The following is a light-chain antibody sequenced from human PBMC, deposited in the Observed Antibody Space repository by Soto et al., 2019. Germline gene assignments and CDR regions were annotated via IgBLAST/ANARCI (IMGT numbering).Light chain of an antibody. J-gene: IGKJ5*01. CDR1: QSISSS. CDR2: KAS. CDR3: QHYRSYPFT. Sequence: DIQMTQSPSTLSASVGDRVTITCRASQSISSSLAWYQQKPGKAPKLLISKASSLESGVPSRFRGSGSGTEFTLPISSLQPDDFASYYCQHYRSYPFTFGQGTRLEIK. V-gene: IGKV1-5*03.